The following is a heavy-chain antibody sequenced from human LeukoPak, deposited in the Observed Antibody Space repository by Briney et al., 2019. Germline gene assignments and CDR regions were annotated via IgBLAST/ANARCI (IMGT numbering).Heavy chain of an antibody. Sequence: GGSLRLSCAASGFIFSSYEMNWVRQSPGKGPEWLSYISGSGSPTYYADSVKGRFTISRDNAKNSLYLQMNSLGAEDTAIYYCTRDYGDYAYWGQGTLLTVSS. CDR1: GFIFSSYE. V-gene: IGHV3-48*03. J-gene: IGHJ4*02. CDR2: ISGSGSPT. D-gene: IGHD4-17*01. CDR3: TRDYGDYAY.